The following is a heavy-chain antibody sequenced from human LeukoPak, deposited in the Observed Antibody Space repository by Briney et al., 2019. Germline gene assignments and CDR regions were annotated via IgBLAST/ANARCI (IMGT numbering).Heavy chain of an antibody. CDR3: ARVRTRTYYDFWSGSYYMDV. CDR2: ISYDGSNK. J-gene: IGHJ6*03. D-gene: IGHD3-3*01. CDR1: GFTFSDYY. Sequence: GGSLRLSCAASGFTFSDYYMSWIRQAPGKGLEWVAVISYDGSNKYYADSVKGRFTISRDNSKNTLYLQMNSLRAEDTAVYYCARVRTRTYYDFWSGSYYMDVWGKGTTVTVSS. V-gene: IGHV3-30-3*01.